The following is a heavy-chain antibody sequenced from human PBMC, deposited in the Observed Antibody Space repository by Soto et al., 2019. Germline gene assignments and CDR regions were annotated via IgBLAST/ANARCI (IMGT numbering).Heavy chain of an antibody. CDR1: GGSVSSETYY. CDR2: IHYSGTT. D-gene: IGHD2-2*01. Sequence: SETLSLTCTVSGGSVSSETYYWSWIRQSPGKRPEWIGYIHYSGTTIYNPSFKSRVTISVDRSKNQFSLKLTSVTSADTAVYYCARDSPATMDLFDPWGQGTLVTVSS. J-gene: IGHJ5*02. CDR3: ARDSPATMDLFDP. V-gene: IGHV4-61*01.